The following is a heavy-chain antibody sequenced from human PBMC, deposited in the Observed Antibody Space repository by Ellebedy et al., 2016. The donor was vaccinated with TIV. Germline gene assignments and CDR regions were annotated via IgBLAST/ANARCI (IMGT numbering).Heavy chain of an antibody. CDR1: GFTFSSYW. V-gene: IGHV3-7*03. CDR2: IKQDGSEK. J-gene: IGHJ6*02. CDR3: VRDPTGPGGFYYYYGMDV. Sequence: GESLKISXAAPGFTFSSYWMSRVRQAPGKGLEWVANIKQDGSEKYYVDSVKGRFTISRDNAENSLYLQMNSLRAEDTAVYYCVRDPTGPGGFYYYYGMDVWGQGTTVTVSS.